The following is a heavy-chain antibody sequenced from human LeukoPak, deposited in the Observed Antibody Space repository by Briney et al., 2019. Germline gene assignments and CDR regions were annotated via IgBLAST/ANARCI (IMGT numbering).Heavy chain of an antibody. CDR3: ARLTYYYDSSGLGAGTAFDY. Sequence: SETLSLTCAVSGGSISSGGYSWSWIRQPPGKGLEWIGYIYHSGSTYYNPSLKSRVTISVDRSKNQFTLKLSSVAAADTAVYYCARLTYYYDSSGLGAGTAFDYWGQGTLVTVSS. V-gene: IGHV4-30-2*01. CDR1: GGSISSGGYS. J-gene: IGHJ4*02. D-gene: IGHD3-22*01. CDR2: IYHSGST.